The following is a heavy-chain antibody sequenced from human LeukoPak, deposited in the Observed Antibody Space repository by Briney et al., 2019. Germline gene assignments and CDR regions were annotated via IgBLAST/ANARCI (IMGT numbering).Heavy chain of an antibody. CDR2: ISSNGGST. D-gene: IGHD3-10*01. Sequence: PGGSLRLSCAASGFTFSSYAMHWVRQAPGKGLEYVSAISSNGGSTYYANSVKGRFTISRDNSKNTLYLQMGSLRAEDMAVYYCARESRGGGYFDYWGQGNLVTASS. CDR1: GFTFSSYA. CDR3: ARESRGGGYFDY. J-gene: IGHJ4*02. V-gene: IGHV3-64*01.